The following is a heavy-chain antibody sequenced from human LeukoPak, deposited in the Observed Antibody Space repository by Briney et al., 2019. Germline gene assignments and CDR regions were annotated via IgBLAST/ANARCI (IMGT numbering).Heavy chain of an antibody. D-gene: IGHD5-18*01. J-gene: IGHJ4*02. CDR2: ITGGSGAK. CDR1: GFTFSNFA. Sequence: GGSLRVSCTASGFTFSNFAMSWVRQAPGKGPEWVSTITGGSGAKYYADSVKGRFTISRDNSKDTLYLQMYSLRAEDTAVYYCARWAGVTDYWGQGTLVTVSA. CDR3: ARWAGVTDY. V-gene: IGHV3-23*01.